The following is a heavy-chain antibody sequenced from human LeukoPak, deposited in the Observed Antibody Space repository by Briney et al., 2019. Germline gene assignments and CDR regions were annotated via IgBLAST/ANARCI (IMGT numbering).Heavy chain of an antibody. CDR2: ISYSGNT. J-gene: IGHJ4*02. D-gene: IGHD3-3*01. Sequence: SETLSLTCTVSGGSITNYYWSWIRQPPGKGLEWIGYISYSGNTKYNPSLKSRVTMSVDSSKNQFSLKLSSVTAAGTAVYYCARDRASFDFWSGYYFWGQGTLVTVSS. CDR1: GGSITNYY. CDR3: ARDRASFDFWSGYYF. V-gene: IGHV4-59*01.